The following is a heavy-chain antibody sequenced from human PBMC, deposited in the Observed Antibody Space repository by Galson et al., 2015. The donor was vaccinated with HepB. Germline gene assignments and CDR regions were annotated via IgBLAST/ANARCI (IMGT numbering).Heavy chain of an antibody. Sequence: QSGAEVTNPGDSLKISCKGSGYTFTNYWIGWVRQMPGKGLEWMGILYPGGSEIRYSPSFQGQVTISADNSNSTAYLQWNNLKASDTAIYYCARPYAFSGSFHVDYWGQGTLVTVSS. CDR2: LYPGGSEI. CDR1: GYTFTNYW. J-gene: IGHJ4*02. V-gene: IGHV5-51*01. CDR3: ARPYAFSGSFHVDY. D-gene: IGHD5-12*01.